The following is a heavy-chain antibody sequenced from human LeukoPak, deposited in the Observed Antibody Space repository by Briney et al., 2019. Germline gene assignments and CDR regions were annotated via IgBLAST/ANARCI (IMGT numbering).Heavy chain of an antibody. CDR3: AREVVAAAGTVDY. Sequence: SETLSLTCTVSGGSISSYYWSWIRQPPGKGLEWIGYIFYTGSTNYNPSLKSRVTISVLTSKNQFSLILSSVTTADTAVYYCAREVVAAAGTVDYWGQGTLVTVSS. J-gene: IGHJ4*02. CDR1: GGSISSYY. D-gene: IGHD6-13*01. V-gene: IGHV4-59*01. CDR2: IFYTGST.